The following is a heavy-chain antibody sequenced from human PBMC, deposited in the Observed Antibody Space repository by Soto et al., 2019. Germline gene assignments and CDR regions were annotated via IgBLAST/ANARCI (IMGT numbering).Heavy chain of an antibody. D-gene: IGHD3-16*01. CDR1: GFTFSSYG. Sequence: GGSLRLSCAASGFTFSSYGMHWVRQAPGKGLEWVAVIWYDGSNKYYADSVKGRFTISRDNSKNTLYLQMNSLRAEDTAVYYCARDRKGLIDSDYAFDIWGQGTMVTVSS. CDR3: ARDRKGLIDSDYAFDI. V-gene: IGHV3-33*01. CDR2: IWYDGSNK. J-gene: IGHJ3*02.